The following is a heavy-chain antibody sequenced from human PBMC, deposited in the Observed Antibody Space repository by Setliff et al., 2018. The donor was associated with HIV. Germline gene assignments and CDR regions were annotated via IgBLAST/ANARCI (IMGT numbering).Heavy chain of an antibody. V-gene: IGHV1-18*01. D-gene: IGHD3-22*01. CDR2: ISPYNGNT. J-gene: IGHJ4*02. CDR1: GYTFTNFG. Sequence: ASVKVSCKASGYTFTNFGITWVRQAPGQGLEWMGWISPYNGNTNYAPELHGRVTMTTDTSTSTDSLELRSLRSDDTAVYYCARDRIPSKWLLESDYWGQGTLVTVSS. CDR3: ARDRIPSKWLLESDY.